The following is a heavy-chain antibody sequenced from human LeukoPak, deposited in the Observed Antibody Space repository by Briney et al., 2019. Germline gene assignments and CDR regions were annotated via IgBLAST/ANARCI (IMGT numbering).Heavy chain of an antibody. CDR3: ARQSRRVSYYFDY. Sequence: PSETLSLTCTVSGGSISSYYWGWIRQPPGKGLEWIGNIYYSGSTYYNPSLKSRVTISVDTSKNQFSLRLSSVTAADTAVYYCARQSRRVSYYFDYWGQGTLVTVSS. V-gene: IGHV4-39*01. CDR1: GGSISSYY. D-gene: IGHD5/OR15-5a*01. J-gene: IGHJ4*02. CDR2: IYYSGST.